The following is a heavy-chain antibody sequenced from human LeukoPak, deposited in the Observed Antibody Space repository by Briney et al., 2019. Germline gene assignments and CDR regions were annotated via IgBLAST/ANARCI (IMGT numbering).Heavy chain of an antibody. CDR3: ARGYNSSAYYPFNY. CDR1: GGSFSGYY. Sequence: KPSETLSLTCAVYGGSFSGYYWSWIRQPPGKGLEWIGEINHSGSTNYNPSLKSRVTISVDTSKNQFSLKLSSVTAADTAVYYCARGYNSSAYYPFNYWGQGTLVTVSS. D-gene: IGHD3-22*01. J-gene: IGHJ4*02. CDR2: INHSGST. V-gene: IGHV4-34*01.